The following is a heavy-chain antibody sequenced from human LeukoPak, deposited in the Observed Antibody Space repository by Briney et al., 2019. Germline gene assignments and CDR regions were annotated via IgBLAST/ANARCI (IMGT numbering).Heavy chain of an antibody. CDR2: IYPNSGGT. V-gene: IGHV1-2*02. J-gene: IGHJ6*03. D-gene: IGHD6-19*01. CDR3: ARSEQFPYYMDV. CDR1: AYTFTGYY. Sequence: ASVKVSCKASAYTFTGYYMRWVRQAPGQGLEWMGWIYPNSGGTNYAQKFQGRVTMTRDTSISTAYMELSRLRSDDTAVYYCARSEQFPYYMDVWGKGTTVTVSS.